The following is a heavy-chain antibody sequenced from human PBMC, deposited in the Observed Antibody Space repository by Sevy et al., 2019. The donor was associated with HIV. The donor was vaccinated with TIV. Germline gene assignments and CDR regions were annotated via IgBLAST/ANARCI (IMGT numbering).Heavy chain of an antibody. CDR3: ARDSVPFDSGSPHFDF. D-gene: IGHD3-10*01. V-gene: IGHV3-33*01. J-gene: IGHJ4*02. Sequence: GGSLRLSCAASGFTFSTYGMHWVRQAPGKGLEWVAVLWYDGTGKYYADSVKGRFTISRDNSKNTVYLQMNSLRAEDTAVYYCARDSVPFDSGSPHFDFWGLGTLVTVSS. CDR2: LWYDGTGK. CDR1: GFTFSTYG.